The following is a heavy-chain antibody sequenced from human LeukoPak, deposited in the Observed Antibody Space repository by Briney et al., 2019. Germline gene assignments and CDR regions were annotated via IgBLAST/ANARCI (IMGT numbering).Heavy chain of an antibody. CDR2: IYPGDSDT. D-gene: IGHD3-22*01. CDR1: GYSFTSYW. J-gene: IGHJ6*02. V-gene: IGHV5-51*01. CDR3: ARLYDSSGYFYGMDV. Sequence: GESLKISCKGSGYSFTSYWIGWVRQMPGKGQEWMGIIYPGDSDTRYSPSFQGQVTISADKSISTAYLQWSSLKASDTAMYYCARLYDSSGYFYGMDVWGQGTTVTVSS.